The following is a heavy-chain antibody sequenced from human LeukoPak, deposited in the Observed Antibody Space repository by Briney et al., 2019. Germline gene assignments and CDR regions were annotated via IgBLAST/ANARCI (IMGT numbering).Heavy chain of an antibody. CDR1: GYTFTGYY. D-gene: IGHD1-1*01. Sequence: ASVKVSCKASGYTFTGYYMHWVRQAPGQGLEWMGGIIPIFGTATYAQKFQGRVTITADESTSTVYMELSSLRSEDTAVYYCARERAPRYSYYYYGMDVWGQGTTVTVSS. V-gene: IGHV1-69*13. CDR2: IIPIFGTA. CDR3: ARERAPRYSYYYYGMDV. J-gene: IGHJ6*02.